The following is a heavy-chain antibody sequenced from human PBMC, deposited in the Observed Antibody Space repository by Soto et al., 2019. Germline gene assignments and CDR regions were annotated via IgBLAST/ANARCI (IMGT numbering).Heavy chain of an antibody. CDR2: ISWDGGST. CDR1: GFTFDDYT. J-gene: IGHJ1*01. CDR3: AREEQQLYFQH. Sequence: GGSLRLSCAASGFTFDDYTMHWVRQAPGKGLEWFSLISWDGGSTYYADSVKGRFTISRDNSKNSLYLQMNSLRTEDTALYYCAREEQQLYFQHWGQGTLVTVSS. V-gene: IGHV3-43*01. D-gene: IGHD6-13*01.